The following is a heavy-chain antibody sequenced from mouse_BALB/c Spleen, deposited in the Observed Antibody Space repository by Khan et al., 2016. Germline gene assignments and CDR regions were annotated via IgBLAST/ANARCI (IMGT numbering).Heavy chain of an antibody. Sequence: EVQPQEVGPGLVKPSQFLSLTRTVTGYSITSHYAWNWIRQFPGNKLVWMGYISYSGFTTYNPSLKSRIPITRDPSNNLFFLPLNPVTTEDTATYYCARRFLEFPYYLDYWGQGTTLTVSS. CDR2: ISYSGFT. V-gene: IGHV3-2*02. CDR3: ARRFLEFPYYLDY. D-gene: IGHD2-10*02. J-gene: IGHJ2*01. CDR1: GYSITSHYA.